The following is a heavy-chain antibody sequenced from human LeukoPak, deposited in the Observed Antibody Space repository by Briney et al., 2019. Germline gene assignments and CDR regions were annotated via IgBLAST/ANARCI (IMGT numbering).Heavy chain of an antibody. J-gene: IGHJ3*02. V-gene: IGHV1-2*02. D-gene: IGHD1-26*01. CDR1: GYTFTAYY. CDR2: INPNSGGT. Sequence: ASVKVSCKASGYTFTAYYIHWVRQAPGQGLEWMAWINPNSGGTNYAQKFQGRVTMTRDTSISTAYMELSRLRSDDTAVYYCARGTSGSYSYAFDIWGQGTMVTVSS. CDR3: ARGTSGSYSYAFDI.